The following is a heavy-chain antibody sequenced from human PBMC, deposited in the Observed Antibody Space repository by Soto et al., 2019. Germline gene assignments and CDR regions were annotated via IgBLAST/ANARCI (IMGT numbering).Heavy chain of an antibody. D-gene: IGHD3-10*01. Sequence: SQTLSLTCVISGDSVSSNSAAWSWIRQSPSRGLEWLGRTYYRSEWYTDYAVSVKSRITINPDISKNQFSLQLNSVTPEDTAVYYCARGGVVRGVRGFDYWGQGALVTVSS. J-gene: IGHJ4*02. CDR3: ARGGVVRGVRGFDY. V-gene: IGHV6-1*01. CDR2: TYYRSEWYT. CDR1: GDSVSSNSAA.